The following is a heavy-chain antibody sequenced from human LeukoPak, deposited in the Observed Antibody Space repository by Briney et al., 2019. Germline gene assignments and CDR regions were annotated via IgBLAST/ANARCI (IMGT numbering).Heavy chain of an antibody. CDR1: GGSISSYY. CDR3: ARTPDSYRRNHYYYGMDV. J-gene: IGHJ6*02. Sequence: SETLSLTCTVSGGSISSYYWSWIRQHPGKGLEWIGYIYYSGSTNYNPSLKSRVTISVDTSKNQFSLKLSSVTAADTAVYYCARTPDSYRRNHYYYGMDVWGQGTTVTVSS. D-gene: IGHD3-16*02. V-gene: IGHV4-59*01. CDR2: IYYSGST.